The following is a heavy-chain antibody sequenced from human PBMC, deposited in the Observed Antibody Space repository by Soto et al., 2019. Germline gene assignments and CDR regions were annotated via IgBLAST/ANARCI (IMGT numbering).Heavy chain of an antibody. J-gene: IGHJ6*02. V-gene: IGHV3-48*01. Sequence: EVPLVESGGGLVQPGESLRLSCAASGFTLSSFSMNWVRQAPGKGLEWVSYISSTSSTIYYADSVKGRFTISRDNAKNSLYLQMNSLRAEDTAVYYCVRGMDVWGQGTTVTVSS. CDR2: ISSTSSTI. CDR3: VRGMDV. CDR1: GFTLSSFS.